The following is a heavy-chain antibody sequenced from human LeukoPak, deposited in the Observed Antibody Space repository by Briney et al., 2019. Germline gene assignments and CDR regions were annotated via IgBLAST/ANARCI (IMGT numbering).Heavy chain of an antibody. V-gene: IGHV4-59*01. D-gene: IGHD2-2*01. CDR2: VYHTGSI. CDR1: GGSISSYS. CDR3: ASSKSAYYYYGMDV. J-gene: IGHJ6*02. Sequence: SETLSLTCNVSGGSISSYSWNWIRQSPGKGPEWIGRVYHTGSINYNPSLRSRVTISVDTSKNQFSLKLSSVTAADTAVYYCASSKSAYYYYGMDVWGQGTTVTVSS.